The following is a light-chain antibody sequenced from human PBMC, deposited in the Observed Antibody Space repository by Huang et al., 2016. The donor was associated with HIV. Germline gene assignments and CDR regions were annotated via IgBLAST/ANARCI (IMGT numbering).Light chain of an antibody. CDR2: AAS. J-gene: IGKJ2*01. Sequence: VMMSQSPATLAASPGERVTLSCGASQSVNTNLAWYQQKPGQPPSLLIYAASTRATGVPARFAGSGSVTEFTLTIDSLQSDDFAVYYCQQYNKWPPEYTFGQGTRLEIK. CDR3: QQYNKWPPEYT. CDR1: QSVNTN. V-gene: IGKV3-15*01.